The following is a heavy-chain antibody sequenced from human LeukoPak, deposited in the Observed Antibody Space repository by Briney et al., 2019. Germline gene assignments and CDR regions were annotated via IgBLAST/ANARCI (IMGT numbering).Heavy chain of an antibody. J-gene: IGHJ5*02. CDR2: IHTSGST. Sequence: PSETLSLTCTVSGGSISSGSYCWSWIRQPAGKGLEWIGHIHTSGSTNYNPSLKSRVTISVDTSKNQFSLKLSSVTAADTAVYYCARGDGGYYGSGIENWFDPWGQGTLVTVSS. CDR1: GGSISSGSYC. D-gene: IGHD3-10*01. V-gene: IGHV4-61*09. CDR3: ARGDGGYYGSGIENWFDP.